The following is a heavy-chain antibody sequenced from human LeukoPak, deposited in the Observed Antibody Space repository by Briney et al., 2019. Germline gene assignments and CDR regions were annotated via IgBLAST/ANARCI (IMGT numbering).Heavy chain of an antibody. J-gene: IGHJ4*02. CDR1: GFTFSSYS. Sequence: GGSLRLSCAASGFTFSSYSMNWVRQAPGKGLEWVSYISSSSSTIYYADSVKGRFTISRDNSKNTLYLQMSSLRAEDTAVYYCAKQLVGAGPVDYWGQGTLVTVSS. V-gene: IGHV3-48*01. CDR3: AKQLVGAGPVDY. CDR2: ISSSSSTI. D-gene: IGHD1-26*01.